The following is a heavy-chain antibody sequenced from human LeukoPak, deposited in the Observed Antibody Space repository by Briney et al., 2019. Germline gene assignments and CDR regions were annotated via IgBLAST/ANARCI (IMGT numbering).Heavy chain of an antibody. Sequence: HPGRSLRLSCAASGFTFGGYAMNWVRQAPGQGLEWVSGISWNSGSIGYADSVKGRFTISRDNAKNSLYLQMNSLRAEDMALYYCAKDISQNYYDSSGYYDYWGQGTLVTVSS. D-gene: IGHD3-22*01. J-gene: IGHJ4*02. CDR3: AKDISQNYYDSSGYYDY. CDR1: GFTFGGYA. V-gene: IGHV3-9*03. CDR2: ISWNSGSI.